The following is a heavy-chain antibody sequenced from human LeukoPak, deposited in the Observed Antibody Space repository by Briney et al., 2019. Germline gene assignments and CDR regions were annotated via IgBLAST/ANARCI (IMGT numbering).Heavy chain of an antibody. V-gene: IGHV4-4*02. CDR2: IHHSGST. CDR1: GGSISNYNW. J-gene: IGHJ4*02. Sequence: SETLSLTCVVFGGSISNYNWWSWVRQSPGKGLEWIGEIHHSGSTNYNPSLKSRVTISVDKSKNLFSLKLSSVTAADTAVYYCARWTTCGGDCHILDYWGQGILVTVSS. CDR3: ARWTTCGGDCHILDY. D-gene: IGHD2-21*02.